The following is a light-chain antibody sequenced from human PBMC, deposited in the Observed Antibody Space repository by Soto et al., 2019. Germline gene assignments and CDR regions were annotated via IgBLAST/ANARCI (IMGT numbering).Light chain of an antibody. CDR3: QQRKNGTPIT. J-gene: IGKJ5*01. V-gene: IGKV3-11*01. CDR2: DSS. Sequence: DIEFTLSLATVSLSTGETATLSCRASQNVDKFLAWYQQRPGQPPRLLIFDSSNRATGVPVRFSGSGSGTVFTLTIGSLEPEDSAVYYCQQRKNGTPITFGEGTRLEIK. CDR1: QNVDKF.